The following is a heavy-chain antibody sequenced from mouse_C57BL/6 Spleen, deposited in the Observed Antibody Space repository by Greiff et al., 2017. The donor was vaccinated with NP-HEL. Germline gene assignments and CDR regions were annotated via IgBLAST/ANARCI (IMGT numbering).Heavy chain of an antibody. Sequence: QVHVKQSGAELVRPGASVTLSCKASGYTFTDYEMHWVKQTPVHGLEWIGAIDPETGGTAYNQKFKGKAILTADKSSSTAYMELRSLTSEDSAVYYCTKFITTPYYAMDYWGQGTSVTVSS. CDR3: TKFITTPYYAMDY. J-gene: IGHJ4*01. CDR1: GYTFTDYE. V-gene: IGHV1-15*01. D-gene: IGHD1-1*01. CDR2: IDPETGGT.